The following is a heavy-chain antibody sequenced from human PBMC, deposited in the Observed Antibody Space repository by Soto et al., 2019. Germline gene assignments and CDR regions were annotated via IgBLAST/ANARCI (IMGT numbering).Heavy chain of an antibody. CDR1: GYSISSGYY. J-gene: IGHJ4*02. D-gene: IGHD2-15*01. Sequence: SETLSLTCTVSGYSISSGYYWGWIRQPPGKGLEWIGSIYHSGSTYYNPSLKSRVTISVDTSKNQFSLKLSSVTAADTAVYYCARAGGFVVVPYYFDYWGQGTLVTVSS. V-gene: IGHV4-38-2*02. CDR3: ARAGGFVVVPYYFDY. CDR2: IYHSGST.